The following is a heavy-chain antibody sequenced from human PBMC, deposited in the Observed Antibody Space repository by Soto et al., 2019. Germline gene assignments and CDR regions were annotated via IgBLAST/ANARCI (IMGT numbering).Heavy chain of an antibody. CDR1: GFSFSSYS. Sequence: GGSLRLSCAASGFSFSSYSFTWVRQAPGKGLEWVAGISIGGDKTWHADSVKGRFTISRDNSKITVYLQMKSLRVDDTAVYYCAKWDGYGDHWGQGTLVTVSS. CDR2: ISIGGDKT. CDR3: AKWDGYGDH. J-gene: IGHJ5*02. D-gene: IGHD5-18*01. V-gene: IGHV3-23*01.